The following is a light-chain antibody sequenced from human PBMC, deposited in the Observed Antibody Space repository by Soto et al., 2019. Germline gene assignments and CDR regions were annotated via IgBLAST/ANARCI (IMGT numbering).Light chain of an antibody. CDR2: DTS. V-gene: IGKV3-15*01. CDR3: QQYIDWPAGT. CDR1: LRVSSS. Sequence: EIVVTQSPATLSVSPGERVTLSCRASLRVSSSLAWYQQRPGQAPRLLIYDTSTRAAGISARFSGGGSGTEFTLIIRSLQSVDFAVYYCQQYIDWPAGTFGQGTAVEIK. J-gene: IGKJ1*01.